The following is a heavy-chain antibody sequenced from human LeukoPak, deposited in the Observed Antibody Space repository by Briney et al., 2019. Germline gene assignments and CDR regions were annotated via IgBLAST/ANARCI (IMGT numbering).Heavy chain of an antibody. CDR1: GFTFSGHA. J-gene: IGHJ4*02. V-gene: IGHV3-30*04. Sequence: PGTSLRLSCSASGFTFSGHAMHWVRQAPGKGLEWVAVISYDGSNEYYADSVKGRFTISRDNSKNALYLQMYSLKSEGTAVYYCARDISAAAFRYFDWLVPDYWGQGTLVTVSS. D-gene: IGHD3-9*01. CDR3: ARDISAAAFRYFDWLVPDY. CDR2: ISYDGSNE.